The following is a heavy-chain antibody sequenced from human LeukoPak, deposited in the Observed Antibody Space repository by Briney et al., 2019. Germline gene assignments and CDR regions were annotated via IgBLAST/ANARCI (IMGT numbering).Heavy chain of an antibody. CDR3: ARHDAGIAARPFDN. V-gene: IGHV4-4*09. CDR2: INASGPT. CDR1: GCTISTYY. Sequence: SENLCLTCTVSGCTISTYYWSWIRRPPGKGLEWIANINASGPTNYTPSLKSRITISVDTSKNQFSLKLSSVTAADTAVYYCARHDAGIAARPFDNWGQGTLVTVSS. D-gene: IGHD6-6*01. J-gene: IGHJ4*02.